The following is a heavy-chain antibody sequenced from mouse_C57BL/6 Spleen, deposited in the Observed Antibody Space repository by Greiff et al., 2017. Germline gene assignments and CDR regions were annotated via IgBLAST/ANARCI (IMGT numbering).Heavy chain of an antibody. CDR3: AREGGYLEC. J-gene: IGHJ2*01. CDR2: ISYDGSN. Sequence: EVKLMESGPGLVKPSQSLSLTCSVTGYSITSGYYWNWIRQFPGNQLEWMGYISYDGSNNYNPSLKNRISITRDTSKNQFLLKLNSVTTEDTATYSCAREGGYLECWGQGTTLTVSS. CDR1: GYSITSGYY. V-gene: IGHV3-6*01.